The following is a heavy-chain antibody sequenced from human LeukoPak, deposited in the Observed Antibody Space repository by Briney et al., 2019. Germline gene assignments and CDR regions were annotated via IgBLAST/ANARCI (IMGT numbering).Heavy chain of an antibody. D-gene: IGHD3-3*01. V-gene: IGHV3-23*01. CDR3: AKVPRFLEWFSYFDY. CDR1: GLTFSSYW. J-gene: IGHJ4*02. Sequence: GGSLRLSCAASGLTFSSYWMSWVRQAPGKGLEWVSAISGSGGSTYYADSVKGRFTISRDNSKNTLYLQMNSLRAEDTAVYYCAKVPRFLEWFSYFDYWGQGTLVTVSS. CDR2: ISGSGGST.